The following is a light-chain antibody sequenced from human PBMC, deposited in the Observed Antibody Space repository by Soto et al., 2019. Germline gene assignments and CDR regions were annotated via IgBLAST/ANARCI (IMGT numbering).Light chain of an antibody. CDR2: GAS. CDR1: QSVTSSF. J-gene: IGKJ1*01. V-gene: IGKV3-20*01. CDR3: QHGDT. Sequence: EMVLTRSTGTRSLAHVKRATVCCRASQSVTSSFLAWYQQKPGQAPRLLIYGASTRATGIPARFSGSGSGTEFTPTISRLQSEDFAVYYCQHGDTFAQGTKVDIK.